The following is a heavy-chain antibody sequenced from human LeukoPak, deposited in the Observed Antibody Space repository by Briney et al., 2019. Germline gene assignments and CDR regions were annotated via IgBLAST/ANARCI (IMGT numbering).Heavy chain of an antibody. J-gene: IGHJ4*02. Sequence: GGSLRLSCAASGFTFSSYEMNWVRQAPGKGLEWVSYISSSGSTIYYADSVKGRFTISRDNAKNSLYLQMNSLRAEDTAVYYCARDRQWLAEFDYWGQGTLVNVSS. D-gene: IGHD6-19*01. CDR1: GFTFSSYE. V-gene: IGHV3-48*03. CDR2: ISSSGSTI. CDR3: ARDRQWLAEFDY.